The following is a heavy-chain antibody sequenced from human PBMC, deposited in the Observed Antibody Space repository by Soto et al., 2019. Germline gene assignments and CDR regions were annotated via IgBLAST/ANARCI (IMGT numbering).Heavy chain of an antibody. D-gene: IGHD3-16*01. J-gene: IGHJ3*02. Sequence: TSETLSLTCTVSGGSISSGGYYWSWIRQHPGKGLEWIGYIYYSGSTYYNPSLKSRVTISVDTSKNQFSLKLCAVTAADTAVYYRARGGRGGLRWAFDIWGQGTMVTVSS. CDR2: IYYSGST. CDR1: GGSISSGGYY. CDR3: ARGGRGGLRWAFDI. V-gene: IGHV4-31*03.